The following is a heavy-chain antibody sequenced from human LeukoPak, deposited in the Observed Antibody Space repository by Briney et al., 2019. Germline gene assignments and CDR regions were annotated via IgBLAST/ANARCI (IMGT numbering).Heavy chain of an antibody. Sequence: SETLSLTCTVSGGSISSHYWSWIRQPPGKGLEWIGYICYSGRTNYNPSLKSRVTISVDTSKNQFSLKLSSVTAADTAVYYCARSDSSSWYNYYYYYMDVWGKGTTVTVSS. J-gene: IGHJ6*03. CDR3: ARSDSSSWYNYYYYYMDV. CDR1: GGSISSHY. CDR2: ICYSGRT. D-gene: IGHD6-13*01. V-gene: IGHV4-59*11.